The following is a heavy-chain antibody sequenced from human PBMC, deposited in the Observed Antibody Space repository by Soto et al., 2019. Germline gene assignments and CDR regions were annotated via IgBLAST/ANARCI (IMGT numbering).Heavy chain of an antibody. CDR1: GFSLSTSGMC. D-gene: IGHD3-10*01. J-gene: IGHJ6*02. Sequence: SGPTGEPTQTLTLTCTFSGFSLSTSGMCVSWIRQPPGKALEWLALIDWDDDKYYSTSLKTRLTISKDTSKNQVVLTMTNMDPVDTATYYCARLLSSGGDYYGMDVWGQGTTVTVSS. CDR2: IDWDDDK. CDR3: ARLLSSGGDYYGMDV. V-gene: IGHV2-70*01.